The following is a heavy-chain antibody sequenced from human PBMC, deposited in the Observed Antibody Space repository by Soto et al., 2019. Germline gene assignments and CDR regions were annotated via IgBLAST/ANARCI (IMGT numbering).Heavy chain of an antibody. D-gene: IGHD3-3*01. CDR3: ARGGTYYDFWSGYYDYYYGMDV. CDR2: IYYSGST. V-gene: IGHV4-59*01. Sequence: PSVPMSVTCTVAGGSISSYYWSWIRKTTGKGLEWIGYIYYSGSTNYNPSLKSRVTISVDTSKNQFSLKLSSVTAADTAVYYCARGGTYYDFWSGYYDYYYGMDVWGQGTTVTVSS. J-gene: IGHJ6*02. CDR1: GGSISSYY.